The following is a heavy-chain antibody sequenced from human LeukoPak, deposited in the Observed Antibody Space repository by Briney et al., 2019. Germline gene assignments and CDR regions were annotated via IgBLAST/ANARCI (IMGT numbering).Heavy chain of an antibody. J-gene: IGHJ6*02. CDR3: ARDYGSGRGVEISYYHYGMDV. CDR2: IWYDGTNE. Sequence: PGGSLRLSCAASGYPFSTYGMHWVRQAPGKGLERVAVIWYDGTNEYYADSVKGRFTISRDNSKNTLYLQMNSLRAEDTALYFCARDYGSGRGVEISYYHYGMDVWGQGTTVTVSS. D-gene: IGHD3-10*01. V-gene: IGHV3-33*01. CDR1: GYPFSTYG.